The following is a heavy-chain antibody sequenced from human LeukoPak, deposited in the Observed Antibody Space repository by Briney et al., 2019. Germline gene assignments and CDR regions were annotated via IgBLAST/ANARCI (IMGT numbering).Heavy chain of an antibody. D-gene: IGHD3-10*01. Sequence: PGGSLRLSCVASGFSFSTYEMNWVRQAPGKGLEWVSYISSGGSAIYYADSVKGRFTISRDNAKNSLYLQMNSLRAEDTAVYYCARDRPSGKITMIRGVALDYWGQGTLVTVSS. CDR2: ISSGGSAI. CDR3: ARDRPSGKITMIRGVALDY. CDR1: GFSFSTYE. J-gene: IGHJ4*02. V-gene: IGHV3-48*03.